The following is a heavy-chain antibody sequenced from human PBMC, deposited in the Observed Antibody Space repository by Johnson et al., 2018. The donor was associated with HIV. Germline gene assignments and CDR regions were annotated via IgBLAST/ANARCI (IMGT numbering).Heavy chain of an antibody. CDR2: IKSKTDGGTT. CDR3: STDQAGDYVWGSYRYAFDI. J-gene: IGHJ3*02. V-gene: IGHV3-15*01. CDR1: GFTFSDYY. Sequence: VQLVESGGGLVKPGGSLRLSCAASGFTFSDYYMSWIRQAPGKGLEWVGRIKSKTDGGTTDYAAPVTGRFTISRDDSKNALFLQMNSLKTEDTAVYFCSTDQAGDYVWGSYRYAFDIWGQGTKVTVSS. D-gene: IGHD3-16*02.